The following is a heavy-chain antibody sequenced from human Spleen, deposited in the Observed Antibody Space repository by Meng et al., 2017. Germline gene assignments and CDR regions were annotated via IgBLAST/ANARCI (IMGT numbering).Heavy chain of an antibody. CDR1: GFTLSGYW. CDR3: ARGRGLYSSGWYDRFDY. D-gene: IGHD6-19*01. Sequence: GGSLRLSCTASGFTLSGYWMTWLRQGPGKGLEWVANIKEDGSQKGYLDSVKGRFTISRDNSKNTLYLQMNSLRAEDTAVYYCARGRGLYSSGWYDRFDYWGQGTLVTVSS. V-gene: IGHV3-7*01. J-gene: IGHJ4*02. CDR2: IKEDGSQK.